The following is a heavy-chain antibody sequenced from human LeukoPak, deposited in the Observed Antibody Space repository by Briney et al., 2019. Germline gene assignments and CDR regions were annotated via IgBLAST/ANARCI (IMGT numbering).Heavy chain of an antibody. Sequence: SGTLSLTCAVSGGSISSSNWWSWVLQPPGKGLEWIGEIKHSGSTNYNPSLKSRVTISFDTSKNQFSLKLSSVTAADTAVYYCARGRAFFDWGQGTLVTVSS. D-gene: IGHD3-3*02. V-gene: IGHV4-4*02. CDR3: ARGRAFFD. CDR2: IKHSGST. J-gene: IGHJ4*02. CDR1: GGSISSSNW.